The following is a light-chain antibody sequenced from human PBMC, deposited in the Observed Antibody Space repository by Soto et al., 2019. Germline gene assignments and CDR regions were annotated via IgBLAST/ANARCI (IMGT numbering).Light chain of an antibody. V-gene: IGLV2-14*01. Sequence: QSALTQPASVSGSAGQSITISCSGTMRDVGAYNLVSWYQQHPGTAPKLIIYEVRNRPSGISSRFSGSRSGNTASLTISGLQSEDEGDYYCSSFAGSNNFPYVFGTGTKVTVL. CDR2: EVR. CDR1: MRDVGAYNL. J-gene: IGLJ1*01. CDR3: SSFAGSNNFPYV.